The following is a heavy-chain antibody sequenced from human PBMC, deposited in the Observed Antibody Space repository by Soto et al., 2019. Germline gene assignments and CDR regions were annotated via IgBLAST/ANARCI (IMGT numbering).Heavy chain of an antibody. Sequence: PWGSLRLSCTASGFTFVSYGIRLVRQSPVKGLEWVAVIWYDGSNKYYADSVKGRFTISRDNSKNTLYLQMNSLRAEDTAVYYCFYGDPSFDYWGQGTLVTVSS. CDR1: GFTFVSYG. CDR3: FYGDPSFDY. V-gene: IGHV3-33*01. D-gene: IGHD4-17*01. CDR2: IWYDGSNK. J-gene: IGHJ4*02.